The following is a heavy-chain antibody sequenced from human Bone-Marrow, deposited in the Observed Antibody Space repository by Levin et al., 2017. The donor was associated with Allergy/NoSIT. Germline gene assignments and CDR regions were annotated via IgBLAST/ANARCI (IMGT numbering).Heavy chain of an antibody. CDR2: IYSRGST. CDR3: AARNVQWPQ. Sequence: GESLKISCAVSGFTVGNHYMHWVRQAPGKGLEWVCLIYSRGSTAYADSVKGRFTISRDSSQNMVYLQMSRLRVEDTAFYYCAARNVQWPQWGRGALVPVSS. CDR1: GFTVGNHY. D-gene: IGHD6-19*01. J-gene: IGHJ4*02. V-gene: IGHV3-53*01.